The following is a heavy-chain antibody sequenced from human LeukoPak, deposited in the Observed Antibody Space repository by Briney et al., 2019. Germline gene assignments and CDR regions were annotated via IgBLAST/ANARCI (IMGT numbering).Heavy chain of an antibody. J-gene: IGHJ4*02. CDR2: ISYDGSKK. Sequence: GGSLRLSCVASGFTVNNAWMRWIRQAPGKGLEWVAVISYDGSKKYYADSVKGRFTISRDNSKNTLYLQMNSLRAEDTAVYYCAVPGGQGTPVTVSS. CDR3: AVP. CDR1: GFTVNNAW. V-gene: IGHV3-30*03.